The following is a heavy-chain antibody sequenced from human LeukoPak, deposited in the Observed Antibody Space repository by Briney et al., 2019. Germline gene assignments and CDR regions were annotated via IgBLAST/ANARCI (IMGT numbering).Heavy chain of an antibody. CDR3: ARHRKGVSDY. CDR1: GGSISSYY. D-gene: IGHD3-10*01. V-gene: IGHV4-59*01. Sequence: SETLSLTCTVSGGSISSYYWSWIRQPPGKGLEWIGYIYYSGSTNYNPSLKSRVTISVDTSKNQFSLKLSSVTAADTAVYYCARHRKGVSDYWGQGTLVTVSS. J-gene: IGHJ4*02. CDR2: IYYSGST.